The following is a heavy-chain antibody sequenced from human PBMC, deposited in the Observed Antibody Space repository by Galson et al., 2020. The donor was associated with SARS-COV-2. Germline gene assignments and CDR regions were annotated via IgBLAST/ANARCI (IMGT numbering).Heavy chain of an antibody. CDR2: INPSGDDT. CDR1: GHIFASHF. J-gene: IGHJ4*02. D-gene: IGHD1-26*01. V-gene: IGHV1-46*01. Sequence: ASVKVSCKASGHIFASHFINWVRQAPGEGPEWMGMINPSGDDTVYARKFEGRVRMTRDTSTNTVIMELSSLRPDDTAVYYCAGELGGSRGYGGQGSLVIVSS. CDR3: AGELGGSRGY.